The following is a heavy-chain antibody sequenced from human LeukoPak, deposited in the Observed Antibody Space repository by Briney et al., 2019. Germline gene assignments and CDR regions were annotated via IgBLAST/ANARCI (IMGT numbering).Heavy chain of an antibody. V-gene: IGHV1-69*13. D-gene: IGHD3-10*01. J-gene: IGHJ4*02. CDR2: IIPIFGTA. Sequence: ASVKVSCKASGGTFSSYAISWVRQAPGQGLEWVGGIIPIFGTANYAQKFQGRVTITADGSTSTAYMELSSLRSEDTAVYYRARRSAYGSGSYYVDYWGQGTLVTVSS. CDR1: GGTFSSYA. CDR3: ARRSAYGSGSYYVDY.